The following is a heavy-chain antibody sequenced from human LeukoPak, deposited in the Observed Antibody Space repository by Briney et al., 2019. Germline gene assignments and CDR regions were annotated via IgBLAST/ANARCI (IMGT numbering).Heavy chain of an antibody. CDR1: GFTFSGYA. J-gene: IGHJ4*02. D-gene: IGHD4-17*01. CDR2: ISGSGGST. V-gene: IGHV3-23*01. Sequence: GGSLRLSCAASGFTFSGYAMSWVRQTPGKGLEWVSDISGSGGSTYYADSVKGRFTISRDNSKNTLYLQMNSLRAEDTAVYYCANPGGDRPFDYWGQGTLVTVSS. CDR3: ANPGGDRPFDY.